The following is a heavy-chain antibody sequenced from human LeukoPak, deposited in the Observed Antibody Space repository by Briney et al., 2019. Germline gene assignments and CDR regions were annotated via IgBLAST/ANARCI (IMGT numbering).Heavy chain of an antibody. CDR2: IGHSGGT. Sequence: SETLSLTCAVYGGSFSDYYWNWIRQPRGKGLEWIGEIGHSGGTNYNPSLKSRVTISLDTSKNQFSLQLSSVTAADTAVYYCARGRKDVVVVVAATGRWFDPWGQGTLVTVSS. J-gene: IGHJ5*02. CDR1: GGSFSDYY. CDR3: ARGRKDVVVVVAATGRWFDP. D-gene: IGHD2-15*01. V-gene: IGHV4-34*01.